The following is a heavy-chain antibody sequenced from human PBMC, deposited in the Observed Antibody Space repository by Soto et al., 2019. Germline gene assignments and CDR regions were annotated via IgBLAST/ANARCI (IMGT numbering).Heavy chain of an antibody. Sequence: QVQLVESGGGVVQPGRSLRLSCAASGFTFSSYGMHWVRQAPGKGLEWVAVIWYDGSNKYYADSVKGRFTISRDNSKNTLYLQMNSLRAEDTAVYYCAREMTTVTTPNNWFDPWGQGTLVTVSS. V-gene: IGHV3-33*01. J-gene: IGHJ5*02. CDR3: AREMTTVTTPNNWFDP. D-gene: IGHD4-17*01. CDR2: IWYDGSNK. CDR1: GFTFSSYG.